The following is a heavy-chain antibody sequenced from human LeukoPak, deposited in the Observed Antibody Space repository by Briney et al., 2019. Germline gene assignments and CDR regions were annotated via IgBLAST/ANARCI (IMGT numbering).Heavy chain of an antibody. CDR3: ARNRVDHLHYYYGMDV. Sequence: GASVKVSCKASGYTFTSYDINWVRQATGQGLEWMGWMNPNSGNTGYAQKFQGRVTMTRNTFISTAYMELSSLRSEDTAVYYCARNRVDHLHYYYGMDVWGQGTTVTVSS. J-gene: IGHJ6*02. V-gene: IGHV1-8*01. CDR2: MNPNSGNT. D-gene: IGHD3-16*02. CDR1: GYTFTSYD.